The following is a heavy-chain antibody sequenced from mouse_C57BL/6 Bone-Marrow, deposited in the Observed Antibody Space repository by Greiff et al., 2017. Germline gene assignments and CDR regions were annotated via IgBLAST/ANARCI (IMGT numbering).Heavy chain of an antibody. D-gene: IGHD1-1*01. V-gene: IGHV1-85*01. CDR3: ARLEFDGSSGDWYFDV. CDR2: INPRDGST. Sequence: QVQLQQSGPELVKPGASVKLSCKASGYTFTSYDINWVQQRPGQGLEWIGWINPRDGSTKYNEKFKGKATLTVDTSSSTAYLELHSLTSEDSAVYCCARLEFDGSSGDWYFDVWGTGTTVTVSS. CDR1: GYTFTSYD. J-gene: IGHJ1*03.